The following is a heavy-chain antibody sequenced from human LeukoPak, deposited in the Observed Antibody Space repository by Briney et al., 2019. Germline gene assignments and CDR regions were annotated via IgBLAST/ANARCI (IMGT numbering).Heavy chain of an antibody. D-gene: IGHD5-18*01. J-gene: IGHJ4*02. Sequence: GSPRLSCAASGFTFSSYWMSWVRQAPGKGLEWVANIKQDGSEKYYVDSVKGRFTISRDNAKNSLYLQMNSLKTEDTALYYCAKDPHTFYNYGHYYFDYWGRGTLVTVSS. V-gene: IGHV3-7*05. CDR3: AKDPHTFYNYGHYYFDY. CDR2: IKQDGSEK. CDR1: GFTFSSYW.